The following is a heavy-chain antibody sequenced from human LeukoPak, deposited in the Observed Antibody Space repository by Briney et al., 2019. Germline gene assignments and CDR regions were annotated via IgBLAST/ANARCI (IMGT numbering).Heavy chain of an antibody. CDR2: ISYDGSNK. CDR3: ARTHIVIVTVISFDS. J-gene: IGHJ4*02. V-gene: IGHV3-30*04. Sequence: PGGSLRLSCAASGFTFSSYAMHWVRQAPGKGLEWVAVISYDGSNKFYADSVKGRFTISRDNSKNTLYLQMGSLKSEDTAVYYCARTHIVIVTVISFDSWGQGTLVTVSS. D-gene: IGHD2-21*02. CDR1: GFTFSSYA.